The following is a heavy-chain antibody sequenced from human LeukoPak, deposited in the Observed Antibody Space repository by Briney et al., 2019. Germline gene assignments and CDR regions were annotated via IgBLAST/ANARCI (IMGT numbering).Heavy chain of an antibody. CDR2: IYTSGST. V-gene: IGHV4-61*02. Sequence: SETQSLTCTVSGGSISSGSYYWSWIRQPAGKGLEWIGRIYTSGSTNYNPSLKSRVTISVDTSKNQFSLKLSSVTAADTAVYYCARDGGGWPFDYWGQGTLVTVSS. CDR1: GGSISSGSYY. J-gene: IGHJ4*02. D-gene: IGHD3-16*01. CDR3: ARDGGGWPFDY.